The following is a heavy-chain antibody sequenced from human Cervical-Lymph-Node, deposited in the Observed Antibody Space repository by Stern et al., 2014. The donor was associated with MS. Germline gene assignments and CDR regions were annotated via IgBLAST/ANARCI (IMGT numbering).Heavy chain of an antibody. V-gene: IGHV3-33*01. CDR1: GFTFSSYG. D-gene: IGHD2-2*01. J-gene: IGHJ4*02. CDR3: ARDSSKGGSNY. Sequence: VQLVESGGGVVQPGRSLRLACAASGFTFSSYGMHWVRQAPAKGLEWVAVIGYDGSNKYYADSVKGRFTISRDNSKNTLYLQMNSLRAEDTAVYYCARDSSKGGSNYWGQGTLVTVSS. CDR2: IGYDGSNK.